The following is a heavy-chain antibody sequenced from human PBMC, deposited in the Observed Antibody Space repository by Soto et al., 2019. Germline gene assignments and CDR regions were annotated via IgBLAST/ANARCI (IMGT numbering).Heavy chain of an antibody. CDR1: GFSFNTYY. J-gene: IGHJ6*03. Sequence: QVQLVQSGAELKKPGASVSLSCKASGFSFNTYYIHWVRQSPREGLQWLGIINPSNGFTRYPQKFHGRGAKHADTPTTTVYLELSGLKSDDTAMYFCARDRPDTYSGGNGPLGYNYHGLDVWGKGNAVSVS. V-gene: IGHV1-46*02. D-gene: IGHD1-20*01. CDR2: INPSNGFT. CDR3: ARDRPDTYSGGNGPLGYNYHGLDV.